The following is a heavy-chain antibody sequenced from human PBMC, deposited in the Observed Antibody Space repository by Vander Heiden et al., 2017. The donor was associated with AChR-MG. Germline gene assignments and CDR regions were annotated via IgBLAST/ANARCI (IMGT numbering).Heavy chain of an antibody. V-gene: IGHV4-39*01. D-gene: IGHD3-10*01. CDR2: IFHSGSA. CDR3: ARLSWFGDLDS. Sequence: QLQLQESGPGQVKPSATLSLTCSVSGGSIRSSTYYWGWIRQPPGKGLEWIGSIFHSGSAYYNASLKGRVALSVDTSKNQFSLNLRSVTATDTAVYFCARLSWFGDLDSWGHGTRVTVSS. CDR1: GGSIRSSTYY. J-gene: IGHJ5*01.